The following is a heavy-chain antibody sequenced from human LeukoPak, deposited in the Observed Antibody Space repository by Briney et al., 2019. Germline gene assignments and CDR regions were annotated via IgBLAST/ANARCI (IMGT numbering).Heavy chain of an antibody. CDR2: IYTRGTS. Sequence: SETLSLTCTVSGGSISSSSYYWGWIRQPAGKGLEWIGRIYTRGTSNYNPSLKSRVTISADTSKDQFSLKLSSVTAADTAVYYCARGYWFYFDYWGQGTLVTVSS. CDR1: GGSISSSSYY. V-gene: IGHV4-61*02. J-gene: IGHJ4*02. D-gene: IGHD2-8*02. CDR3: ARGYWFYFDY.